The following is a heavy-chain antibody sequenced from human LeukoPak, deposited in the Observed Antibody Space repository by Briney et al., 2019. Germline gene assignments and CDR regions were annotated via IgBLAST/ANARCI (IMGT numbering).Heavy chain of an antibody. CDR1: GGSISSYY. V-gene: IGHV4-59*01. D-gene: IGHD6-19*01. Sequence: SETLSLTCTVSGGSISSYYWSWIRQPPGEGLEWIGYIYYSGSTNYNPSLKSRVTISVDTSKNQFSLKLSSVTAAGTAVFYCASYGYSSGWYLDYWGQGTLVTVSS. CDR2: IYYSGST. J-gene: IGHJ4*02. CDR3: ASYGYSSGWYLDY.